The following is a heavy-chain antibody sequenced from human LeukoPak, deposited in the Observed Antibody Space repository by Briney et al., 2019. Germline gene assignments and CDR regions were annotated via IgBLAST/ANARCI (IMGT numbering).Heavy chain of an antibody. Sequence: ASXXVSCKASGYTFTGYYMHWVRQAPGQGVEWMGRINPNSGGTNYVQKFQGRVTMTRDTSISTAYMEMSRLRSDDTAVYYCARDTPATMGAFDIWVQGTMVTVSS. V-gene: IGHV1-2*06. CDR3: ARDTPATMGAFDI. CDR1: GYTFTGYY. J-gene: IGHJ3*02. D-gene: IGHD5-12*01. CDR2: INPNSGGT.